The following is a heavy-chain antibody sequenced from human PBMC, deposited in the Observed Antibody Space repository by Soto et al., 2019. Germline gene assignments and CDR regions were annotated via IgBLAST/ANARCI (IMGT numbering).Heavy chain of an antibody. D-gene: IGHD1-7*01. V-gene: IGHV3-30-3*01. J-gene: IGHJ5*02. CDR2: ISYDGSNK. CDR3: ARVLQGNWNYGPPHWFDP. Sequence: GGSLRLSCAASGFTFSSYAMHWVRQAPGKGLEWVAVISYDGSNKYYADSVKGRFTISRDNSKNTLYLQMNSLRAEDTAVYYCARVLQGNWNYGPPHWFDPWGQGTLVTVSS. CDR1: GFTFSSYA.